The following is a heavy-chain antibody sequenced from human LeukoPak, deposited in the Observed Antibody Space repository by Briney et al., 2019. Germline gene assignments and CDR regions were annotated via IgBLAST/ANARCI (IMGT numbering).Heavy chain of an antibody. CDR2: INHSGST. D-gene: IGHD3-3*01. CDR3: ARLPSDFWSGYYSQAVYGMDV. CDR1: GGSFSGYY. V-gene: IGHV4-34*01. J-gene: IGHJ6*02. Sequence: SETLSLTCAVYGGSFSGYYWSWIRQPPGKGLEWIGEINHSGSTNYNPSLKSRVTISVDTSKNQFSLKLSSVTAADTAVYYCARLPSDFWSGYYSQAVYGMDVWGQGTTVTVSS.